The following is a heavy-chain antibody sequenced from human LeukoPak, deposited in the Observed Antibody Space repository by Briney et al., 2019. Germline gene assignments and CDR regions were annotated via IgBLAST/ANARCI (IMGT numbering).Heavy chain of an antibody. J-gene: IGHJ5*02. V-gene: IGHV1-46*01. D-gene: IGHD3-10*01. Sequence: GASVKVSCKASGYTFTSYYMHWVRQAPGQGLEWRGIINPSGGSTSYAQKFQGRVTMTRDMSTSTVYMELSSLRSEDTAVYYCAGCDGLYFNWFDPWGQGTLVTVSS. CDR2: INPSGGST. CDR1: GYTFTSYY. CDR3: AGCDGLYFNWFDP.